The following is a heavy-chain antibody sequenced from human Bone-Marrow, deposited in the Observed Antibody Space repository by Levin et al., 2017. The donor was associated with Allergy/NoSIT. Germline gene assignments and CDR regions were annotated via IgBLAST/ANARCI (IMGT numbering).Heavy chain of an antibody. V-gene: IGHV4-59*02. Sequence: SQTLSLTCTVSGGSVNTFYWSWVRQSPGKGLEWLGSVHSSGSANYNPSLTRRVIISADTSKNQFSLKLTSVAAADAAVYYCTRGDGWYDSWGQGSLVTVSS. CDR1: GGSVNTFY. D-gene: IGHD2-21*01. CDR2: VHSSGSA. CDR3: TRGDGWYDS. J-gene: IGHJ5*01.